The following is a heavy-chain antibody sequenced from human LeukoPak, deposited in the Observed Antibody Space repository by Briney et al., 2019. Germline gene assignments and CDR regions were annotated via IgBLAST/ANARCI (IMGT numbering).Heavy chain of an antibody. V-gene: IGHV3-7*01. CDR2: IKQDGSEK. J-gene: IGHJ6*02. CDR1: GFTFSSYW. CDR3: AREVPNFYYGMDV. D-gene: IGHD1-1*01. Sequence: GGSLRLSCAASGFTFSSYWMSWVRQAPGRGLEWVANIKQDGSEKYYVDSVKGRFTISRDNAKSSLYLQMNSLRAEDTAVYYCAREVPNFYYGMDVWGQGTTVTVSS.